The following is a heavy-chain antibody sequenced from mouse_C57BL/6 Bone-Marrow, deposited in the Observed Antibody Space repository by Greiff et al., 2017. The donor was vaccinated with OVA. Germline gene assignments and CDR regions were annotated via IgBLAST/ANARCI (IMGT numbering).Heavy chain of an antibody. D-gene: IGHD1-1*01. CDR1: GYAFTNYL. CDR2: INPGSGGT. V-gene: IGHV1-54*01. CDR3: AILRYQAWFAY. Sequence: VQLVESGAELVRPGTSVKVSCKASGYAFTNYLIEWVKQRPGQGLEWIGVINPGSGGTNYNEKFKGKATLTADKSSSTAYMQLSSLTSEDSAVYFCAILRYQAWFAYWGQGTLVTVSA. J-gene: IGHJ3*01.